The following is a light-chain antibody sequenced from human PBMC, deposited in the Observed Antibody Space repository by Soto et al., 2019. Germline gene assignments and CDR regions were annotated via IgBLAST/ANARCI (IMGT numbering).Light chain of an antibody. CDR1: SSDVGGFEY. V-gene: IGLV2-14*01. J-gene: IGLJ1*01. CDR2: DVT. Sequence: QSVLSQPASVSGSPGQSITISCTGTSSDVGGFEYVSWYQRQPGKAPKLIIYDVTKRPSGVSNRFSGSKSGNTASLTISGIQAEDEGDYYCGSITRSSTSVFGTGTKVP. CDR3: GSITRSSTSV.